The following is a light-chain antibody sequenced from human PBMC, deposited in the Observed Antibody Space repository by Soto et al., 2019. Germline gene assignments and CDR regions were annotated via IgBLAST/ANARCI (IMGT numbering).Light chain of an antibody. V-gene: IGLV2-23*01. CDR2: EGS. J-gene: IGLJ1*01. CDR1: SSDVGSYNL. CDR3: CSYAGSRSYV. Sequence: SVLTQPASVSGSPGQSITISCTGTSSDVGSYNLVSWYQQYPGKAPKLIIYEGSKRPSGVSNRFSGSKSGNTASLTISGLQAEDEADYYCCSYAGSRSYVFGTGTKLTVL.